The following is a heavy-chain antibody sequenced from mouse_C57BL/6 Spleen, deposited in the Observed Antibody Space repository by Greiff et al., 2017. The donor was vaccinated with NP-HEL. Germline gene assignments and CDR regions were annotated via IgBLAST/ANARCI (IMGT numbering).Heavy chain of an antibody. Sequence: QVTLKVSGPGILQPSQTLSLTCSFSGFSLSTFGMGVGWIRQPSGKGLEWLAHIWWDDDKYYNPALKSRLTISKDTSKNQVFLKIANVDTADTATYYCARMRYYGSSPYYYAMDYWGQGTSVTVSS. V-gene: IGHV8-8*01. CDR1: GFSLSTFGMG. CDR2: IWWDDDK. D-gene: IGHD1-1*01. CDR3: ARMRYYGSSPYYYAMDY. J-gene: IGHJ4*01.